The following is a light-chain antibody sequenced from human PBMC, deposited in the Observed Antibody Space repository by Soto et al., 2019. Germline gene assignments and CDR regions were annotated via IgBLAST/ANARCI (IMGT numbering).Light chain of an antibody. CDR3: GSYGGRDDMI. CDR2: GVT. J-gene: IGLJ2*01. V-gene: IGLV2-8*01. CDR1: SSDVGGYDR. Sequence: QSALTQPPSASGSPGQSVTISCTGTSSDVGGYDRVSWFQQHPGKAPKLIISGVTDRISGVPYRFSGSKSGNTASLTVSGLQADDEADYYCGSYGGRDDMIFGGGTKLTVL.